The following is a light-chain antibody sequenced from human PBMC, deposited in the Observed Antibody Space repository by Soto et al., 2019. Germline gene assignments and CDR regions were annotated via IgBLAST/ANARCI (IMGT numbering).Light chain of an antibody. CDR3: QHYHGWVKA. Sequence: EIGMTQSPATLSVSPGGTATLSCRASQGLGSRLAWYQQKPGQAPRLLIYDASTRATGVPDRISGSESETEFSLTDSSLQSEECAVYYCQHYHGWVKAVGQGTKMEIK. CDR1: QGLGSR. J-gene: IGKJ2*01. V-gene: IGKV3-15*01. CDR2: DAS.